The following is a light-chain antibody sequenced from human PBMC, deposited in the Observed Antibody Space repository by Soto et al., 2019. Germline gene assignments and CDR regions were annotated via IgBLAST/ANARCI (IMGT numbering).Light chain of an antibody. CDR2: DAS. V-gene: IGKV3D-15*01. CDR3: QKYNIWPLWT. CDR1: QSVSIY. J-gene: IGKJ1*01. Sequence: EIVLTQSPATLSLSPGERATLSCRASQSVSIYLAWYQQKPGQAPRLLIYDASSRATGIPARFSGGGSETEFTLTISRLQSEDFAVYFCQKYNIWPLWTFGQGTKVDNK.